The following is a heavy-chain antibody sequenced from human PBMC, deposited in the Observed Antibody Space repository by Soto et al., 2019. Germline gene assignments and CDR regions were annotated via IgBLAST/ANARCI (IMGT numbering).Heavy chain of an antibody. CDR1: GFTFSSYA. Sequence: GGSLRLSCAASGFTFSSYAMSWVRQAPGKGLEWVSAISGSGGSTYYADSVKGRFTISRDNSKNTLYLQMNSLRAEDTAVYYCAKAGLYDSSGYHKYYFDYWGQGTLVTVSS. CDR3: AKAGLYDSSGYHKYYFDY. V-gene: IGHV3-23*01. J-gene: IGHJ4*02. D-gene: IGHD3-22*01. CDR2: ISGSGGST.